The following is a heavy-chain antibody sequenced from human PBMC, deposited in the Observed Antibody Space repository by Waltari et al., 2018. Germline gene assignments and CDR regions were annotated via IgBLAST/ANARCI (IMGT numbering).Heavy chain of an antibody. CDR3: ARVGGYSGYDFAY. CDR1: GYTFTSYD. J-gene: IGHJ4*02. CDR2: RNPNSGTP. Sequence: QVQLVQSGAEVKKPGASVKVSCQASGYTFTSYDINWVRQATGQGLEWMGGRNPNSGTPGDAPKFQVRFTMTRNTSISTAYMELSSLRSEDTAVYYCARVGGYSGYDFAYWGQGTLVTVSS. D-gene: IGHD5-12*01. V-gene: IGHV1-8*01.